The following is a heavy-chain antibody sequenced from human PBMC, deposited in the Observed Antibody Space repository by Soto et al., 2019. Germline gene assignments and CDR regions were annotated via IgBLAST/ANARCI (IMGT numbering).Heavy chain of an antibody. J-gene: IGHJ4*02. CDR1: GDSISNYY. V-gene: IGHV4-59*01. CDR2: IHYSGST. Sequence: SETLSLTCTVSGDSISNYYWSWIRQPPRKGPEWIGYIHYSGSTNYNPSLRSRVAMSVDASKNQFSLKLSSVTAADTAVYYCARAPRATVTTFDYWGQGTLVTVSS. D-gene: IGHD4-4*01. CDR3: ARAPRATVTTFDY.